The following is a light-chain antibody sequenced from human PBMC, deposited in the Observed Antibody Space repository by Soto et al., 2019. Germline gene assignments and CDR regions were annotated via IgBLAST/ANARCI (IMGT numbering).Light chain of an antibody. J-gene: IGKJ4*01. V-gene: IGKV3-15*01. Sequence: EIVLTQSPGTLSLSPGERAPLSCRASQSVSSNLAWYQQKPGQAPRLLIYGASTRATGIPARFSGSGSGTEFTLTISSLQSEDFAVYSCQHYNDLPLTFGGGTKVDIK. CDR2: GAS. CDR3: QHYNDLPLT. CDR1: QSVSSN.